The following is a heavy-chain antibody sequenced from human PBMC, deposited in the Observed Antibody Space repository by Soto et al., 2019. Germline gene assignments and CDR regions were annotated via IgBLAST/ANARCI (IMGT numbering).Heavy chain of an antibody. CDR2: IYYRGST. D-gene: IGHD2-8*01. J-gene: IGHJ4*02. CDR1: ICSISSNSYF. V-gene: IGHV4-39*01. CDR3: ARHRGYCTNGVCYKVIDY. Sequence: PSETLSLTCTVTICSISSNSYFWGWIRQPPGKGPEGFGSIYYRGSTYYNPSLKSRVTISVDTSKNQFSLKLSSVTAADTAVYYCARHRGYCTNGVCYKVIDYWGQGTLVTVSS.